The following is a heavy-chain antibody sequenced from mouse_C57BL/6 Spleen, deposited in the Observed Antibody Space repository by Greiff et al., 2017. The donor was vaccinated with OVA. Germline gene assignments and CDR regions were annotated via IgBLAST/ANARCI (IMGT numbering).Heavy chain of an antibody. J-gene: IGHJ2*01. CDR1: GYTFTSYW. D-gene: IGHD2-2*01. V-gene: IGHV1-69*01. CDR3: ARYYGYDGPHFDY. CDR2: IDPSDSYT. Sequence: VQLQQPGAELVMPGASVKLSCKASGYTFTSYWMHWVKQRPGQGLAWIGEIDPSDSYTNYNQKFKGKSTLTVDKSSSTAYMQLSSLTSEDSAVYDCARYYGYDGPHFDYWGQGTTLTVSS.